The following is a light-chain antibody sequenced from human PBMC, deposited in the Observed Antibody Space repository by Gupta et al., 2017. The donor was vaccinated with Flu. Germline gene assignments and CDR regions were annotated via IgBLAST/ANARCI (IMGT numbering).Light chain of an antibody. CDR3: RTQVQPIPWT. Sequence: TPGEAASISCRSSQSLRQSNGDNYLICYLQQKGGPPPQLIFFGAHRPAGVLARRIGSGSGTAYTTQIISVEDADVGVYYCRTQVQPIPWTFGQGTRLEIK. CDR2: FGA. V-gene: IGKV2-28*01. CDR1: QSLRQSNGDNY. J-gene: IGKJ1*01.